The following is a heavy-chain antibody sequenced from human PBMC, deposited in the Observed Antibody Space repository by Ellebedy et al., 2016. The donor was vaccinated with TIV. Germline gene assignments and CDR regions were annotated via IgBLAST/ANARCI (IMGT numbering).Heavy chain of an antibody. V-gene: IGHV1-69*13. CDR2: IIPIFGTA. D-gene: IGHD3-16*02. CDR3: ARGLYDYVWGSYRLQFDY. J-gene: IGHJ4*02. CDR1: GGTFSSYA. Sequence: SVKVSCXASGGTFSSYAISWVRQAPGQGLEWMGGIIPIFGTANYAQKFQGRVTITADESTSTAYMELSSLRSEDTAVYYCARGLYDYVWGSYRLQFDYWGQGTLVTVSS.